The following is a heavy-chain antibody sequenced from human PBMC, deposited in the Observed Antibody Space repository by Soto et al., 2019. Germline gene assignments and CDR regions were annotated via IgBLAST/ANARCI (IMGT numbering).Heavy chain of an antibody. CDR3: ARNCGGDCYDYYGMDV. CDR2: IVVGTGNT. Sequence: SVKVSCKASGFPLSNSAVQWVRQARGQRLEWIGRIVVGTGNTDYAQKFQERVTITRDMSTRTAYMELSSLRSEDTAVYYCARNCGGDCYDYYGMDVWGQGTTVTVYS. D-gene: IGHD2-21*02. CDR1: GFPLSNSA. V-gene: IGHV1-58*01. J-gene: IGHJ6*02.